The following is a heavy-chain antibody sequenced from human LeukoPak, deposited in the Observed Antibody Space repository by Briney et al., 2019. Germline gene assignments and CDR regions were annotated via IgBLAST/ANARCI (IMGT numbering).Heavy chain of an antibody. J-gene: IGHJ5*02. V-gene: IGHV1-46*01. CDR3: TRTVGYRPVAGLKEKWFDP. Sequence: ASVKVSCKASGYTFTDYYVHWVRQAPGLGLEWMGIINPLRGITIYAQKFQGRVTMTSDTSTNTVYMELSSLISEDTAVYYCTRTVGYRPVAGLKEKWFDPWGQGTLVTVSS. CDR2: INPLRGIT. CDR1: GYTFTDYY. D-gene: IGHD6-19*01.